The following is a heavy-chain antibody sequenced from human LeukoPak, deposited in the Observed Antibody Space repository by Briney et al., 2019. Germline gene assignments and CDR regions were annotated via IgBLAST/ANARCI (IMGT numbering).Heavy chain of an antibody. D-gene: IGHD2-2*01. J-gene: IGHJ4*02. CDR2: ISYDGSNK. V-gene: IGHV3-30*18. CDR3: AKCAVPAAMRSYFDY. Sequence: QPGRSLRLSCAASGFTFSSYGMHWVRQAPGKGLEWVAVISYDGSNKYYADSVKGRFTISRDNSKNTLYLQMNSLRAEDTVVYYCAKCAVPAAMRSYFDYWGQGTLVTVSS. CDR1: GFTFSSYG.